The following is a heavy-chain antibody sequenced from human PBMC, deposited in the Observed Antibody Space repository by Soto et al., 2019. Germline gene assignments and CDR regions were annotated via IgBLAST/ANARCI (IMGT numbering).Heavy chain of an antibody. J-gene: IGHJ4*02. CDR2: ISSSSSTI. CDR1: GFTFSNAW. Sequence: GSLRLSCAASGFTFSNAWMSWVRQAPGKGLERVSYISSSSSTIYYADSVKGRFTISRDNAKNSLYLQMNSLRAEDTAVYYCARDPPSFYCSGGSCYFDYWGQGTLVTVSS. CDR3: ARDPPSFYCSGGSCYFDY. D-gene: IGHD2-15*01. V-gene: IGHV3-48*01.